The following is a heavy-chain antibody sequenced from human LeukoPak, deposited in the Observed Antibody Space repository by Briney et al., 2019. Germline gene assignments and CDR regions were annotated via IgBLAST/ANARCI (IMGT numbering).Heavy chain of an antibody. J-gene: IGHJ4*02. V-gene: IGHV3-74*01. CDR1: GFTFSSYG. CDR2: INRDGSST. CDR3: ARGGGSSYGSFDY. Sequence: GGSLRLSCSASGFTFSSYGMHWVRQAPGKGLVWVSRINRDGSSTSYADSVKGRFTISRDNAKNTLYLQMNSLRAEDTAVYYCARGGGSSYGSFDYWGQGTLVTVSS. D-gene: IGHD5-18*01.